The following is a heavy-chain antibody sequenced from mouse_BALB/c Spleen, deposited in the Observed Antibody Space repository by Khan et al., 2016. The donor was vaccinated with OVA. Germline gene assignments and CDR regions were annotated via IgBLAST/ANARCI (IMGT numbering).Heavy chain of an antibody. CDR2: IWAGGST. D-gene: IGHD1-3*01. CDR1: GFSLTSYG. J-gene: IGHJ2*01. V-gene: IGHV2-9*02. CDR3: ARLEDI. Sequence: QVQLKQSGPGLVALSQSLSITCTVSGFSLTSYGVHWVRQPPGKGLEWLGVIWAGGSTNYNSALMSRLSISKDNSKSQVFLKMNSLQTDDTAMYYCARLEDIWGQGTTLTGSS.